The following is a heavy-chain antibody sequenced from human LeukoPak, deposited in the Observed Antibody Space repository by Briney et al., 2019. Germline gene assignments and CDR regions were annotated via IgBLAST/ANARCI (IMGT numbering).Heavy chain of an antibody. V-gene: IGHV5-10-1*01. CDR2: IDPSDSYT. CDR1: GYRFTSYW. CDR3: ARLRYCSGGSCYHYFDY. J-gene: IGHJ4*02. D-gene: IGHD2-15*01. Sequence: GESLQISCKGSGYRFTSYWISWVRQMPGKGLEWMGRIDPSDSYTNYSPSFQGHVTISADKSISTAYLQWSSLKASDTAMYYCARLRYCSGGSCYHYFDYWGQGTLVTVSS.